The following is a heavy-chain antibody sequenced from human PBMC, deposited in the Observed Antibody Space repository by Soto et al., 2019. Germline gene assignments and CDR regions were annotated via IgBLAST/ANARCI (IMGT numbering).Heavy chain of an antibody. Sequence: GGSLRLSCAASGFTFSSYAMHWVRQAPGKGLEWVAVISYDGSNKYYADSVKGRFTISRDNSKNTLYLQMNSLRAEDTAVYYCARGDTAMVRAYGSSVYRSDYWGQGTLVTVSS. CDR1: GFTFSSYA. CDR3: ARGDTAMVRAYGSSVYRSDY. V-gene: IGHV3-30-3*01. D-gene: IGHD5-18*01. CDR2: ISYDGSNK. J-gene: IGHJ4*02.